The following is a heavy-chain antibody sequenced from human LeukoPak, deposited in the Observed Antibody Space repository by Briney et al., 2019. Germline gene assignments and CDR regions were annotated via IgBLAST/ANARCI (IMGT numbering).Heavy chain of an antibody. CDR3: ARALGYSYGYAVDY. D-gene: IGHD5-18*01. Sequence: GGSLRLSCAASGFIFSDYNMNWVRQTPGKGLEWLSYISSSSGTIYYADSVKGRFTISGDNAKNSLYLQMNSLRAEDTAVYYCARALGYSYGYAVDYWGQGTLVTVSS. V-gene: IGHV3-48*01. CDR2: ISSSSGTI. J-gene: IGHJ4*02. CDR1: GFIFSDYN.